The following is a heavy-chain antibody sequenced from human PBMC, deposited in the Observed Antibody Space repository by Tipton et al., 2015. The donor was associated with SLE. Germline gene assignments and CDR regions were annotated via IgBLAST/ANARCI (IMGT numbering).Heavy chain of an antibody. V-gene: IGHV5-51*01. Sequence: QSGAEVKKPGEFLKISCKGSGYSVTSYWIGWVRQMPGKGLEWMGIIYPGDSDTRYSPSFQGQVTISADRSTTSTAYLQWSRLKASDTAMYDCARRQVAGIDYWGQGTLVTVSS. J-gene: IGHJ4*02. CDR3: ARRQVAGIDY. D-gene: IGHD6-19*01. CDR1: GYSVTSYW. CDR2: IYPGDSDT.